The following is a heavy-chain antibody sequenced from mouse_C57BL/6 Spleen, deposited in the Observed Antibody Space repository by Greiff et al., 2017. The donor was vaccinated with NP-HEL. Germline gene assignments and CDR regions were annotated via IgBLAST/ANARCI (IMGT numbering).Heavy chain of an antibody. V-gene: IGHV1-26*01. CDR2: INPNNGGT. J-gene: IGHJ4*01. CDR1: GYTFTDYY. D-gene: IGHD2-1*01. CDR3: ASRYGIYYYAMDY. Sequence: VQLQQSGPELVKPGASVKISCKASGYTFTDYYMNWVKQSHGKSLEWIGDINPNNGGTSYNQKFKGKATVTVDKSSSTAYMELRSLTSEDSAVYYCASRYGIYYYAMDYGGQGTSVTVSS.